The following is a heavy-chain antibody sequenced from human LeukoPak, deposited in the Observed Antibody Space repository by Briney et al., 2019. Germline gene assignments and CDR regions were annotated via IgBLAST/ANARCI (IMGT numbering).Heavy chain of an antibody. CDR3: AGVSVAVHVKDD. CDR2: ISAYNGNT. D-gene: IGHD6-19*01. CDR1: RYTFTSYG. J-gene: IGHJ4*02. V-gene: IGHV1-18*01. Sequence: ASVKLSYKASRYTFTSYGISWVRQAARQRLGWVGWISAYNGNTNYAQKLQGRVTMTTDTSTSTAYMELRRLRSDDTAVYYCAGVSVAVHVKDDWGQGTLVSAS.